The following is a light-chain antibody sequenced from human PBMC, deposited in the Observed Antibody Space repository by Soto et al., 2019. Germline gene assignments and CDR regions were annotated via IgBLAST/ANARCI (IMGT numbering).Light chain of an antibody. CDR2: GAS. CDR1: QSIRTN. J-gene: IGKJ5*01. CDR3: QQRQYWPPIT. Sequence: EIVLTQSPATLSVSAGVTVTLSCSASQSIRTNVAWYQQIPGQPPRLLVYGASTRATGVPARFSGSGSGTDFNLTISTLEPEDFAVYYCQQRQYWPPITFGQGTRLEIK. V-gene: IGKV3-11*01.